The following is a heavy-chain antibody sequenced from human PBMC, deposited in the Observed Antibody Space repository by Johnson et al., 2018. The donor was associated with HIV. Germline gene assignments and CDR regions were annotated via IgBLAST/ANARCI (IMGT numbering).Heavy chain of an antibody. CDR1: GFTFSSYG. CDR3: ARGAVSGYVSVDAFHI. Sequence: QVQLVESGGGVVQPGRSLRLSCAASGFTFSSYGVHWVRQAPGKGLEWVAVIWYDGSNKYYVDSVKGRFTISRDNAKNSLYLQMNSLRAEDTAVYYCARGAVSGYVSVDAFHIWGQGTLVTVSS. J-gene: IGHJ3*02. CDR2: IWYDGSNK. V-gene: IGHV3-33*01. D-gene: IGHD5-12*01.